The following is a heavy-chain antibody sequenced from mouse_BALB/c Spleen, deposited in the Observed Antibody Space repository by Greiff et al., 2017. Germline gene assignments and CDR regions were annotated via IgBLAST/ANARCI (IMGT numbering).Heavy chain of an antibody. J-gene: IGHJ4*01. CDR2: ISSGSSTI. V-gene: IGHV5-17*02. Sequence: EVHLVESGGGLVQPGGSRKLSCAASGFTFSSFGMHWVRQAPEKGLEWVAYISSGSSTIYYADTVKGRFTISRDNPKNTLFLQMTSLRSEDTAMYYCEIDYAMDYWGQGTSVTVSS. CDR3: EIDYAMDY. CDR1: GFTFSSFG.